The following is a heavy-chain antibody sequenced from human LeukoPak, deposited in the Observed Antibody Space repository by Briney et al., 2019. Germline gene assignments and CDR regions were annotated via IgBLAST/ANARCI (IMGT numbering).Heavy chain of an antibody. CDR2: LYYSGST. Sequence: KPSETLSLTCTVSGVSIKSNNYYWGWIRQPPGKGLVWIGSLYYSGSTFYNPSLKSRVTISVDTSKNQFSLKLSSVTAADTAVYYCARRSSSWYRGWFDPWGQGTLVTVSS. CDR3: ARRSSSWYRGWFDP. D-gene: IGHD6-13*01. J-gene: IGHJ5*02. CDR1: GVSIKSNNYY. V-gene: IGHV4-39*01.